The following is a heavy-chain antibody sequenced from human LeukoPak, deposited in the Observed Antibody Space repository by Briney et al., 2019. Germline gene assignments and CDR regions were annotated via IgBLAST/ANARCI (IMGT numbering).Heavy chain of an antibody. J-gene: IGHJ4*02. CDR2: ISAYNGNT. V-gene: IGHV1-18*01. Sequence: ASVKVSCKASGYTFTSYGISWVRQAPGQGLEWMGWISAYNGNTNYAQKLQGRVTMTTDTSTSTAYMELRSLRSDDTAVYYCARLYYYGSSGRGYYFDYWGQGTLVTVSS. CDR1: GYTFTSYG. D-gene: IGHD3-22*01. CDR3: ARLYYYGSSGRGYYFDY.